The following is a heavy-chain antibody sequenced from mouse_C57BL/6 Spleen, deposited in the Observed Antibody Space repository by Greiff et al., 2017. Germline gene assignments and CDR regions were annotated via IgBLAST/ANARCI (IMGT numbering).Heavy chain of an antibody. V-gene: IGHV1-53*01. D-gene: IGHD1-1*01. J-gene: IGHJ4*01. Sequence: QVHVKQSGTELVKPGASVKLSCKASGYTFTSYWMHWVKQRPGQGLEWIGNINPSNGGTNYNEKFKSKATLTVDKSSSTAYMQLSSLTSEDSAVYYCARPITTVVAPYAMDYWGQGTSGTVSS. CDR3: ARPITTVVAPYAMDY. CDR2: INPSNGGT. CDR1: GYTFTSYW.